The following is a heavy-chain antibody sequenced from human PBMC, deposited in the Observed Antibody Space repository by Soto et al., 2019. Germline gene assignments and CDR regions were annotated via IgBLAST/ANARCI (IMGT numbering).Heavy chain of an antibody. CDR2: IYYSGST. J-gene: IGHJ5*02. CDR3: ARDSPVREPVRWFDP. CDR1: GGSVSSGSYY. V-gene: IGHV4-61*01. Sequence: SETLSLTCTVSGGSVSSGSYYWSWIRQPPGKGLEWIGYIYYSGSTNSNPSLKSRVTISVDTSKNQFSLKLSSVTAADTAVYYCARDSPVREPVRWFDPWGQGTLVTVSA. D-gene: IGHD1-1*01.